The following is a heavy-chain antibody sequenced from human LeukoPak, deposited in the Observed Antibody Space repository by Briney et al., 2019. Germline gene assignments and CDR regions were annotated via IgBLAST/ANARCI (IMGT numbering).Heavy chain of an antibody. CDR3: ARTRNDYSDYYYMDV. V-gene: IGHV4-4*07. CDR1: GGSISSYY. D-gene: IGHD4-11*01. CDR2: IYTSGST. J-gene: IGHJ6*03. Sequence: SETLSLTCTVSGGSISSYYWSWIRQPAGKGLEGIGRIYTSGSTNYNPSLKSRVTMSVDTSKNQFSLKLSSVTAADTAVYYCARTRNDYSDYYYMDVWGKGTTVTVSS.